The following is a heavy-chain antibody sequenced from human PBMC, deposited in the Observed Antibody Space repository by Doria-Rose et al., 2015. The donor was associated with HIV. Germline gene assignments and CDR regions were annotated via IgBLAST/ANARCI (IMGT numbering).Heavy chain of an antibody. CDR3: ARIKSSRWYHKYYFGF. J-gene: IGHJ4*02. V-gene: IGHV2-26*01. CDR2: IFSDDDR. Sequence: QITLKESGPALVKPTETLTLTCTVSGVSLSSPGMGVSWIRQPPGKALEWLANIFSDDDRSYKTSLKSRLTISRGTSKSQVVLTMTDMDPVDTATYYCARIKSSRWYHKYYFGFWDQGTLVIVSA. CDR1: GVSLSSPGMG. D-gene: IGHD6-13*01.